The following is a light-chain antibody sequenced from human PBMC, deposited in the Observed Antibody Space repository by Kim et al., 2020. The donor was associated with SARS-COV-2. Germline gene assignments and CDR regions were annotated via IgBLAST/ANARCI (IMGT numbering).Light chain of an antibody. J-gene: IGLJ3*02. CDR3: AVWDDILSSPV. CDR1: SSNIGKNT. CDR2: AYD. V-gene: IGLV1-44*01. Sequence: GHRVTISCSGSSSNIGKNTVNCFQHFPGTAPKLLISAYDQRPPGIPDRFSGSKSGTSASLVISGLQSEDEADYSCAVWDDILSSPVFGGGTQLTVL.